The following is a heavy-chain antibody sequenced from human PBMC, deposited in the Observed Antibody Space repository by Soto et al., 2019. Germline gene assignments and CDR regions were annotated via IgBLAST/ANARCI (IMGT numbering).Heavy chain of an antibody. CDR2: IFYNGNT. D-gene: IGHD3-22*01. J-gene: IGHJ5*02. CDR3: ARAYYDTSGYSLDP. Sequence: SETLSLTCTVSGGSIDSSTYYWGWIRQPPGKGLEWIGSIFYNGNTFYNPSLKSRITISVDTSKNQFSLKLSSVTAADTAVYYCARAYYDTSGYSLDPWGQGTLVTVSS. V-gene: IGHV4-39*01. CDR1: GGSIDSSTYY.